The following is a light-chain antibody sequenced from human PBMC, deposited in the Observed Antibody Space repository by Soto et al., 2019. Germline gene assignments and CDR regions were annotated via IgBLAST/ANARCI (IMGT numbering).Light chain of an antibody. CDR1: SSNIGAGYD. CDR2: GNS. V-gene: IGLV1-40*01. Sequence: QSVLTQPPSVSGAPGQRVTISCTGSSSNIGAGYDVHWYQQLPGTAPKLLIYGNSNRPSGVPDRFSGSKSGTSAYLAITGRQAEDEADYYCQSYDSSLSGYVFGTGTKLTVL. CDR3: QSYDSSLSGYV. J-gene: IGLJ1*01.